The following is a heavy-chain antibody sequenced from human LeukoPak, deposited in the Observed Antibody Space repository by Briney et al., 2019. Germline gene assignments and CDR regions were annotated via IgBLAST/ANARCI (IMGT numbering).Heavy chain of an antibody. D-gene: IGHD3-22*01. CDR3: AREGHYYDSSGYYYGDAFDI. CDR1: GFTVSSNY. J-gene: IGHJ3*02. CDR2: IYSGGST. V-gene: IGHV3-66*01. Sequence: GSLRLSCAASGFTVSSNYMSWVRQAPGKGLEWVSVIYSGGSTYYADSVKGRFTISRDNSKNTLYLQMNSLRAEDTAVYYCAREGHYYDSSGYYYGDAFDIWGQGTMVTVSS.